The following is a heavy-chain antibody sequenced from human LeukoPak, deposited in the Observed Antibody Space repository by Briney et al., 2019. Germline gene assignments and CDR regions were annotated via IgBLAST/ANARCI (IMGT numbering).Heavy chain of an antibody. CDR3: ATTLGMVVAANFDY. CDR1: GGSISSGDYY. CDR2: IYYSGIT. D-gene: IGHD2-15*01. J-gene: IGHJ4*02. Sequence: PSQTLSLTCTVSGGSISSGDYYWGWIRQPPGKGLEWIGSIYYSGITYYNPSLKSRVTLSLDTSKNQFSLKLSSVTAADTAVYYCATTLGMVVAANFDYWGQGTLVTVSS. V-gene: IGHV4-39*07.